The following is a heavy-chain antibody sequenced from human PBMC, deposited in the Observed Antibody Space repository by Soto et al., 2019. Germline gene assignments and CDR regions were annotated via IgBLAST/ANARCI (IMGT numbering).Heavy chain of an antibody. Sequence: WLSXSLAWSAAVVTCVSYAIGWVRHAPGKGLEWVSAISGSGGSTYYADSVKGRFTISRDNSKNTLYLQMNSLRAEDTAVYYCEKDLYYSSAYEDAFDICGQGTMVTVSS. CDR1: VVTCVSYA. D-gene: IGHD6-19*01. V-gene: IGHV3-23*01. CDR2: ISGSGGST. J-gene: IGHJ3*02. CDR3: EKDLYYSSAYEDAFDI.